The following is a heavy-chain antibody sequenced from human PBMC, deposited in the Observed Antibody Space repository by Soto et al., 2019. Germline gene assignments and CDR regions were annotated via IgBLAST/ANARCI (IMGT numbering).Heavy chain of an antibody. CDR3: ARVGRRYTSSDNSLDR. Sequence: PSETLSLTCAVYVVSFSGYYWSCIRHPPGKGLEWIGEINHSGSTNYNPSLKSRVTISVDTSKNQFSLKLSSVTAADTAVYYCARVGRRYTSSDNSLDRWRPGTLVTVXS. D-gene: IGHD3-9*01. J-gene: IGHJ5*02. CDR1: VVSFSGYY. V-gene: IGHV4-34*01. CDR2: INHSGST.